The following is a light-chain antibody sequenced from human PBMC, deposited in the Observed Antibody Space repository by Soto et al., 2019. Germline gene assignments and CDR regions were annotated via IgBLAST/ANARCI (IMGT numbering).Light chain of an antibody. Sequence: DIQMTQSPSSLSASVGDRVTLTCRASQGISNYLAWYQQKPGEVPKLLIYAASTLQSGVPSRFSGSGSGTDFTLTISSLQPEDVATYYCQKYISAPFTFGPGTKVDIK. J-gene: IGKJ3*01. V-gene: IGKV1-27*01. CDR2: AAS. CDR1: QGISNY. CDR3: QKYISAPFT.